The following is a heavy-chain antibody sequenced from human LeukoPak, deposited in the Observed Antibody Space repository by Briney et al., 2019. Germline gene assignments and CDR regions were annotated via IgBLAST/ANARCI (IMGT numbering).Heavy chain of an antibody. CDR1: GGSISTYY. D-gene: IGHD4-23*01. J-gene: IGHJ4*02. CDR3: ARISRVTTVVTPEFDY. CDR2: IHYSGST. Sequence: SETLSLTCTVSGGSISTYYWSWIRQPPGKGLEWIGYIHYSGSTNYNPFLKSRVTISVDTSKNQFSLKLTSVTAADTAAYYCARISRVTTVVTPEFDYWGQGTLVTVSS. V-gene: IGHV4-59*08.